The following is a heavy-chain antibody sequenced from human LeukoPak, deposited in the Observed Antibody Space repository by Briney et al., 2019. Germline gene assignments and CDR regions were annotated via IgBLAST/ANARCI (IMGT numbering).Heavy chain of an antibody. CDR1: GYTFISYG. J-gene: IGHJ4*02. V-gene: IGHV1-18*01. CDR3: ARKTKGELSSYYFDY. Sequence: ASVKVSCKASGYTFISYGISWVRQAPGQGLEWMGWISVYSGNTNYAQKSQGRVTMTTDTSTSTAYMELRSLRSDDTAVYYCARKTKGELSSYYFDYWGQGTLVTVSS. D-gene: IGHD3-16*02. CDR2: ISVYSGNT.